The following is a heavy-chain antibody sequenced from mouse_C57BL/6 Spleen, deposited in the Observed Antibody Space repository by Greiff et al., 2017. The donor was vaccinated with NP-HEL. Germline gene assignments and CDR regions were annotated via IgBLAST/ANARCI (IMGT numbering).Heavy chain of an antibody. CDR3: ARDYGSTFPRYFDV. D-gene: IGHD1-1*01. CDR2: IHPNSGST. V-gene: IGHV1-64*01. Sequence: QVQLQQPGAELVKPGASVKLSCKASGYTFTSYWMHWVKQRPGQGLEWIGMIHPNSGSTNYNEKFKSKATLTVDKSSSTAYMQLSSLTSEDSAVYYCARDYGSTFPRYFDVWGTGTTVTVSS. CDR1: GYTFTSYW. J-gene: IGHJ1*03.